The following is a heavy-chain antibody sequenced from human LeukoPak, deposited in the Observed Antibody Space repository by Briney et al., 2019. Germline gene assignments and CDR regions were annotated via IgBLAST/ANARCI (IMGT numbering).Heavy chain of an antibody. Sequence: SVKVSCKASGYTFTSYGISWVRQAPGQGLEWMGVIIPIFGTANYAQKFVGRVTITADESTSTAYMEMNSLTSEDTAVYYCSRERAAAGGGDYWGQGTLVTVSS. D-gene: IGHD6-13*01. CDR2: IIPIFGTA. J-gene: IGHJ4*02. V-gene: IGHV1-69*13. CDR1: GYTFTSYG. CDR3: SRERAAAGGGDY.